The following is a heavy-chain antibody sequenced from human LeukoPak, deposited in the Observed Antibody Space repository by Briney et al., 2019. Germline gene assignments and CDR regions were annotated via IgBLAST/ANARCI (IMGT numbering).Heavy chain of an antibody. V-gene: IGHV4-38-2*02. D-gene: IGHD3-3*01. CDR1: GFSINSAYY. CDR2: INHSGTT. CDR3: ARLPRSVFGVDYIGY. Sequence: SETLSLTCTVSGFSINSAYYWGWIRQPPGKGKEWIGAINHSGTTYHNPSLKSRVTISVDTSNNQFSLRLSYVTAADTAVYYCARLPRSVFGVDYIGYWGQGTLVTVSS. J-gene: IGHJ4*02.